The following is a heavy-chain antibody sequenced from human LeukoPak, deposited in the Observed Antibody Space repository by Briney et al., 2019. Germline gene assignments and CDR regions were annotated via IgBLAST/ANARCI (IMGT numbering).Heavy chain of an antibody. Sequence: GGSLRLSCAASGFTFSNYAMTWVRQAPGKGLEWVSAISGSGGNTYYADSVKGRFTISRDNSKNTLFLQMNSLRAEDTAVYYCAKARKNSGCDYDYWGQGTLVTVSS. V-gene: IGHV3-23*01. CDR3: AKARKNSGCDYDY. CDR1: GFTFSNYA. D-gene: IGHD5-12*01. J-gene: IGHJ4*02. CDR2: ISGSGGNT.